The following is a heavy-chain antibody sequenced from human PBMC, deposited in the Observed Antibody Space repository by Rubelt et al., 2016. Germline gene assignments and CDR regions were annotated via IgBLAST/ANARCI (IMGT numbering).Heavy chain of an antibody. Sequence: QVQLQQWGAGLVKPSETLSLTCAVYGGSFSGYSWTWIRQPQGKGMEGIGEINLGGSAYYNPSLKSRVHISLDTSKNQFSRKLGPVTAADTAVYYCASGRGLLDGDYVDYWGQGTLVTVSS. D-gene: IGHD3/OR15-3a*01. CDR3: ASGRGLLDGDYVDY. CDR2: INLGGSA. CDR1: GGSFSGYS. J-gene: IGHJ4*02. V-gene: IGHV4-34*01.